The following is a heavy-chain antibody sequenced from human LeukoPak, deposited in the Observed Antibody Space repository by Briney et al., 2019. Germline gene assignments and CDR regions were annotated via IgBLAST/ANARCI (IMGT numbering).Heavy chain of an antibody. D-gene: IGHD5-18*01. CDR3: AKDLGMQVWFPL. J-gene: IGHJ4*02. CDR2: ISASGDTT. CDR1: GFTFINFG. Sequence: GGSLRLSCAASGFTFINFGMTWVRQAPGKGLEWVAGISASGDTTYYADSVKGRFTSSRDNSKNTLYLQMNSLRAEDTAVYYCAKDLGMQVWFPLWGQGTLVTVSS. V-gene: IGHV3-23*01.